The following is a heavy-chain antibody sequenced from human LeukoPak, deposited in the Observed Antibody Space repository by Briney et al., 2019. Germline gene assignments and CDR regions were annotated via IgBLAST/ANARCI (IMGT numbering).Heavy chain of an antibody. Sequence: SETLSLTCTVSGGSVSSGSHHWSWIRQPPGKGLEWIGYIYYSGSTYYNPSLKSRVTISVDTSKNQFSLKLSSVTAADTAVYYCARDSGYSYGFDYWGQGTLVTVSS. CDR2: IYYSGST. CDR3: ARDSGYSYGFDY. D-gene: IGHD5-18*01. V-gene: IGHV4-61*01. J-gene: IGHJ4*02. CDR1: GGSVSSGSHH.